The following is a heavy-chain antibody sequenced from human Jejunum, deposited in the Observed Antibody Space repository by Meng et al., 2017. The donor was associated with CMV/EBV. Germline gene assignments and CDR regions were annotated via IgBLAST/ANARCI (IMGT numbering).Heavy chain of an antibody. CDR2: IYTSGST. V-gene: IGHV4-61*02. D-gene: IGHD2-21*01. CDR3: ARVPLYCGADCYEY. Sequence: LQEVDPALVQPQQPFSPSCYTFADSSNSWSYQGTWTRQPDVKGMKWIGRIYTSGSTYYNPSLKSRVTISVETSKNQFYLKLSSVTAADTAVYYCARVPLYCGADCYEYWGQGTLVTVSS. CDR1: ADSSNSWSYQ. J-gene: IGHJ4*02.